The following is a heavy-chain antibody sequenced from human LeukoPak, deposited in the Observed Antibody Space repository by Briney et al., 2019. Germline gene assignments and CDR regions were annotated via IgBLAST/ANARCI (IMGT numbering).Heavy chain of an antibody. CDR2: ISAGGGST. D-gene: IGHD1-26*01. CDR3: AKIAPGGSYKGEFDC. CDR1: GFTFSSYA. J-gene: IGHJ4*02. Sequence: GGSLRLSCAASGFTFSSYAMSWVRQAPGKGLEWVSAISAGGGSTYYADSVKGRFTISRDNSKNTLHLQMNSLRAEDTAVYYCAKIAPGGSYKGEFDCWGQGTLVTVSS. V-gene: IGHV3-23*01.